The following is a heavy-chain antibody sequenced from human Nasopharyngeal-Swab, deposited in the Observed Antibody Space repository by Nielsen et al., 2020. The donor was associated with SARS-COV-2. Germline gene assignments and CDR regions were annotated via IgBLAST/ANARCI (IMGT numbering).Heavy chain of an antibody. Sequence: GESLKISCAASGFTFRSYWMHWVRQAPGKGLVWVSRMNSDGSSTTYADSVKGRFTISRDNAKNTLYLQMNSLRAEDTAVYYCARGGRNSYGYVDPWGQGTLVTVSS. J-gene: IGHJ5*02. CDR3: ARGGRNSYGYVDP. CDR2: MNSDGSST. D-gene: IGHD5-18*01. V-gene: IGHV3-74*01. CDR1: GFTFRSYW.